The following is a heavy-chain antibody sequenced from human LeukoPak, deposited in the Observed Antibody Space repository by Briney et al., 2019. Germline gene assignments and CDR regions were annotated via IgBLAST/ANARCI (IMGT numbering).Heavy chain of an antibody. D-gene: IGHD2-15*01. Sequence: GGSLRLSCAASGFTFSSYAMHWVRQAPGKGLEWVAAISYDGSNKYYADSVKGRFTISRDNSKNTLYLQMNSLRAEDTAVYYCARGRWGYCSGGSCYSRTKAILLLDYWGQGTLVTVSS. CDR1: GFTFSSYA. J-gene: IGHJ4*02. CDR3: ARGRWGYCSGGSCYSRTKAILLLDY. CDR2: ISYDGSNK. V-gene: IGHV3-30*04.